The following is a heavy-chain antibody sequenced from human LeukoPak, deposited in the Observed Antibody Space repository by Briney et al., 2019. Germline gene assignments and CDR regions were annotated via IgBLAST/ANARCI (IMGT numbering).Heavy chain of an antibody. CDR3: AKDPIGHGITGSAREF. CDR1: GFTFSSYA. D-gene: IGHD1-20*01. Sequence: PGGSLRLPCVASGFTFSSYAMSWVRQAPGKGLEWVSAISGSGGSTYYADSVKGRFTISRDNSKNTLYLQMNSLRAEDTAVYYCAKDPIGHGITGSAREFWGQGTLVTVSS. J-gene: IGHJ4*02. CDR2: ISGSGGST. V-gene: IGHV3-23*01.